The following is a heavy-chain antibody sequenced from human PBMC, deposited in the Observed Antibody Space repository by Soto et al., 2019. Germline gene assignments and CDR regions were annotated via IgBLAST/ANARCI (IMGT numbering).Heavy chain of an antibody. CDR1: GYTFTSYG. Sequence: ASVKVSCKASGYTFTSYGISWVRQAPGQGLEWMGWISAYNGNTNYAQKLQGRVTMTTDTSTSTAYMELRSLRSDDTAVYYCARVLSIAARLNWFDPWGQGTLVTVSS. CDR3: ARVLSIAARLNWFDP. D-gene: IGHD6-6*01. J-gene: IGHJ5*02. V-gene: IGHV1-18*01. CDR2: ISAYNGNT.